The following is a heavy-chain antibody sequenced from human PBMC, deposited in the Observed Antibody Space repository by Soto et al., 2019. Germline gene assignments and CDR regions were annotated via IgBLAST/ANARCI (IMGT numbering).Heavy chain of an antibody. CDR2: IYYSGST. CDR3: ARHRGDGVGYYYMDV. V-gene: IGHV4-39*01. J-gene: IGHJ6*03. Sequence: PSETLSLTCTVSGGSISSSSYYWGWIRQPPGKGLEWIGSIYYSGSTYYNPSLKSRVTISVDTSKNQFSLTLSSVTAADTAVYYCARHRGDGVGYYYMDVWGKGTTVTVSS. D-gene: IGHD5-12*01. CDR1: GGSISSSSYY.